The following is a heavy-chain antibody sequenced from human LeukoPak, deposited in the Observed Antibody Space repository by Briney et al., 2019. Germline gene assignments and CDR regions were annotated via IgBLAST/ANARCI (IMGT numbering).Heavy chain of an antibody. CDR3: ARAATSYSYGYYY. J-gene: IGHJ4*02. Sequence: GGSLRLSCATSGFTFSSYGVHWARQAPGKGLEWVAVISYDGSKKYYADSVKGRFTISRDNSKNTLYLQMNSLRAEDTAVYYCARAATSYSYGYYYWGQGTLVTVSS. CDR1: GFTFSSYG. CDR2: ISYDGSKK. V-gene: IGHV3-30*03. D-gene: IGHD5-18*01.